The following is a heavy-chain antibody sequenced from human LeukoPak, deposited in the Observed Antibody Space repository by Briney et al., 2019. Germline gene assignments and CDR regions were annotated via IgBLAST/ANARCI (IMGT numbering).Heavy chain of an antibody. CDR1: GYTFTYYG. Sequence: ASVKVSCKASGYTFTYYGISWVRQAPGQGREWMGWVSGYNGDTNYAQNLQGRVTMTTDPSTSTAYMELRSLRSDDTAVYYCARPNYPGGSGSYGGTNWFDPWGQGTLVTVSS. V-gene: IGHV1-18*01. J-gene: IGHJ5*02. CDR3: ARPNYPGGSGSYGGTNWFDP. CDR2: VSGYNGDT. D-gene: IGHD3-10*01.